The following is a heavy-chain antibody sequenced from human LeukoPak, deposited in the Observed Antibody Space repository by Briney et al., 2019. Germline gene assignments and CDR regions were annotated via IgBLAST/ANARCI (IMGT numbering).Heavy chain of an antibody. Sequence: ASVKVSCKASGYTFSSYGISWVRQAPGQGREWMGWISTYNTNTHYAQKFQGRVIMTTDTAASTAYMELRSLRSDDTAVYYCARGSYYYDSSGYDYWGQGTLVTVSS. D-gene: IGHD3-22*01. J-gene: IGHJ4*02. CDR3: ARGSYYYDSSGYDY. CDR2: ISTYNTNT. V-gene: IGHV1-18*04. CDR1: GYTFSSYG.